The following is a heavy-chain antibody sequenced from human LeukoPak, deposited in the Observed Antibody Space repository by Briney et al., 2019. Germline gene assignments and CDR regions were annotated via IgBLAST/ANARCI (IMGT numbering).Heavy chain of an antibody. CDR3: ARGGYSDSDYYFDY. D-gene: IGHD4-11*01. CDR2: ISAYNGNT. J-gene: IGHJ4*02. CDR1: GYSFTSCG. V-gene: IGHV1-18*01. Sequence: ASVKVSCKASGYSFTSCGISWVRQAPGLGLEWMGWISAYNGNTNYAQKLQGRVTMTTDTSTSTAYMELRSLRSDDTAVYYCARGGYSDSDYYFDYWGQGTLVTVSS.